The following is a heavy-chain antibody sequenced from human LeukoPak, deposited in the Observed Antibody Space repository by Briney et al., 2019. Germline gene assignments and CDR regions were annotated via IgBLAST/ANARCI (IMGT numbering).Heavy chain of an antibody. CDR1: GFIFNNYA. CDR2: ISWNSGSI. CDR3: AKDGASAYYYDSSGSFDY. V-gene: IGHV3-9*01. D-gene: IGHD3-22*01. Sequence: RPGGSLRLSCAGSGFIFNNYAMHWVRQPPGKGLEWVSGISWNSGSIDYADSVKGRFTISRDNAKNSLYLQMNSLRAEDTALYYCAKDGASAYYYDSSGSFDYWGQGTLVTVSS. J-gene: IGHJ4*02.